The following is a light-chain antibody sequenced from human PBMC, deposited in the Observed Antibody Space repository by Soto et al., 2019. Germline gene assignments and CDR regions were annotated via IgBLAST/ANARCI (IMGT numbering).Light chain of an antibody. J-gene: IGKJ2*01. Sequence: EIVLTQSPGTLSLSPGERATLSCRASQSISNYLAWYQQRPGQSPRLLIYAASSRATGVPDRFSGGGSATDFTLTVSRLELEDFAVYYCQQYGGSPRTFGQGTKLEIK. CDR3: QQYGGSPRT. V-gene: IGKV3-20*01. CDR2: AAS. CDR1: QSISNY.